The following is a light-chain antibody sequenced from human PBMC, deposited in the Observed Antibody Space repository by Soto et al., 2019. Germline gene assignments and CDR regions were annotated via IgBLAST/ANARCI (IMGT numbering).Light chain of an antibody. CDR2: DAS. Sequence: EIVLTQSPGTLSLSPWERATLSCRASQSVSARYLAWYQQKPGQAPRLLIYDASSRATGIPGRFSGSGSGTDFTLTISRLEPEDFAVYYCQQYGGSPPITFGQGTRLEIK. V-gene: IGKV3-20*01. J-gene: IGKJ5*01. CDR3: QQYGGSPPIT. CDR1: QSVSARY.